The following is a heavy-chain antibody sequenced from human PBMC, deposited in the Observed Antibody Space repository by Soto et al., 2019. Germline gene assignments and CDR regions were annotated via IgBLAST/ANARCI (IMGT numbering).Heavy chain of an antibody. D-gene: IGHD2-2*01. CDR3: AIDRKIVVVPAARYYYYYGMDV. J-gene: IGHJ6*02. CDR1: GGSFSGYY. V-gene: IGHV4-34*01. CDR2: INHSGST. Sequence: QVQLQQWGAGLLKPSETLSLTCAVYGGSFSGYYWSWIRQPPGKGLEWIGEINHSGSTNYNPSLKSRVTISVDTSKNQFSLKLSSVTAADTAVYYCAIDRKIVVVPAARYYYYYGMDVWGQGTTVTVSS.